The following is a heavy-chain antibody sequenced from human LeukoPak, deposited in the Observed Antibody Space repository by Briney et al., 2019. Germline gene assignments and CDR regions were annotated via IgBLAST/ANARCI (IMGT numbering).Heavy chain of an antibody. V-gene: IGHV5-51*01. D-gene: IGHD2-15*01. CDR1: GSSFTSYW. J-gene: IGHJ3*02. CDR2: IYPGDSDT. CDR3: ARTVVVVAANDAFDI. Sequence: GESLKISCKGSGSSFTSYWIGWVRQMPGKGLEWMGIIYPGDSDTRYSPSFQGQVTISADKSISTAYLQWSSLKASDTAMYYCARTVVVVAANDAFDIWGLGTMVTVSS.